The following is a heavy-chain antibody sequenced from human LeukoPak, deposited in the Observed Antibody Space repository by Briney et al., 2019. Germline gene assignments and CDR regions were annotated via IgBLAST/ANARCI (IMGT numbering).Heavy chain of an antibody. J-gene: IGHJ3*02. D-gene: IGHD1-14*01. V-gene: IGHV1-69*02. Sequence: SVKVSCKASGGTFSSNTISWVRQAPGQGLDWIGRIIPYLGVANYAQKFQGRVTITADKSTSTAYMEVSSLRSEDTAVYYCARPSPRNSDAFDIWGQGTMVTVSS. CDR3: ARPSPRNSDAFDI. CDR1: GGTFSSNT. CDR2: IIPYLGVA.